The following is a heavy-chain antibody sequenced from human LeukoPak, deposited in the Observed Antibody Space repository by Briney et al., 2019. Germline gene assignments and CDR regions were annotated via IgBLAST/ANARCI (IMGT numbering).Heavy chain of an antibody. V-gene: IGHV4-59*01. J-gene: IGHJ4*02. CDR1: GGSISAYY. D-gene: IGHD6-19*01. CDR3: ARVTAVAGFTNFDY. CDR2: IYYSGST. Sequence: PSETLSLTCTVSGGSISAYYWSCSRQPPGKGLEWIGYIYYSGSTNYNPSLKSRVSISADTSKNQFSLKLSSVPAADTAVYYCARVTAVAGFTNFDYWGQGTLVTVSS.